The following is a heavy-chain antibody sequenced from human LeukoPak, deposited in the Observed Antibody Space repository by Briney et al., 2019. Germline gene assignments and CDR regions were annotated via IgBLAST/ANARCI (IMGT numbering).Heavy chain of an antibody. J-gene: IGHJ4*02. Sequence: GGSLRLSCVSSEFTFSKYWMHWVRQAPGKGPVWVSRINIDGSSTIYADSVKGRFTISRDNAKNTLSLQMNSLRAEDTAMYYCATLGSIDYWGQGTLVTVSS. V-gene: IGHV3-74*01. CDR1: EFTFSKYW. CDR2: INIDGSST. CDR3: ATLGSIDY.